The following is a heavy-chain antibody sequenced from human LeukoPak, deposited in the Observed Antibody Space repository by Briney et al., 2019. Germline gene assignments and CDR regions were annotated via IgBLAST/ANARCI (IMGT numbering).Heavy chain of an antibody. J-gene: IGHJ5*02. Sequence: SETLSLTCAVYGGSYSGYYWSWIRQPPGKGLEWIGEINHSGSTNYNPSLKSRVTISVDTSKNQFSLKLSSVTAADTAVYYCARARRPTVTHGGWFDPWGQGTLVTVSS. V-gene: IGHV4-34*01. CDR2: INHSGST. D-gene: IGHD4-17*01. CDR3: ARARRPTVTHGGWFDP. CDR1: GGSYSGYY.